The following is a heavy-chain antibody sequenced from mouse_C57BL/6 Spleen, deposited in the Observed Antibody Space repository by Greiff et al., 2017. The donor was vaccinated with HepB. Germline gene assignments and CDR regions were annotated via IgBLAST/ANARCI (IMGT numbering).Heavy chain of an antibody. CDR1: GFSFNTYA. J-gene: IGHJ3*01. D-gene: IGHD4-1*01. V-gene: IGHV10-1*01. CDR3: VRPETLNWDGFAY. Sequence: EVQLVESGGGLVQPKGSLKLSCAASGFSFNTYAMNWVRQAPGKGLEWVARIRSKSNNYATYYADSVKDRFTISRDDSESMLYLQMNNLKTEDTAMYYCVRPETLNWDGFAYWGQGTLVTVSA. CDR2: IRSKSNNYAT.